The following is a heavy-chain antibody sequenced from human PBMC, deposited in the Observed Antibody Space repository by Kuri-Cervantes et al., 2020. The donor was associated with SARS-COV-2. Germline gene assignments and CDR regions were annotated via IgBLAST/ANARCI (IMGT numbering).Heavy chain of an antibody. CDR1: GFTFSSYG. CDR3: ARDLVVSSGWDYYMDV. D-gene: IGHD6-19*01. J-gene: IGHJ6*03. Sequence: GESLKISCAASGFTFSSYGMHWVRQAPGKGLEWVAVIWYDGSNKYYADSVKGRFTISRDNSKSTLYLQMNSLRAEDTAVYYCARDLVVSSGWDYYMDVWGKGTTVTVSS. CDR2: IWYDGSNK. V-gene: IGHV3-33*01.